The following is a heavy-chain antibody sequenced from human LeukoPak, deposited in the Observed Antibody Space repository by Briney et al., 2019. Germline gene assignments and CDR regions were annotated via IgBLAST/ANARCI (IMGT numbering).Heavy chain of an antibody. J-gene: IGHJ4*02. Sequence: GGSLRLACAASGFTVSSYAMHWVRQAPGKGLEWVAVISYDGSNKYYADSVKGRYTISRDNSKNTLYLQMNSLRAEDTAVYYCARGPSEDYYYGSGSYYSSDYWGQGTLVTVSS. CDR2: ISYDGSNK. D-gene: IGHD3-10*01. V-gene: IGHV3-30-3*01. CDR3: ARGPSEDYYYGSGSYYSSDY. CDR1: GFTVSSYA.